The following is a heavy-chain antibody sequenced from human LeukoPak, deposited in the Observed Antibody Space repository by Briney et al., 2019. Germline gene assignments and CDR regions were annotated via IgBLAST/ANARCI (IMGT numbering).Heavy chain of an antibody. Sequence: ASVKVSCKASGYTFTNYDINWVRQAPGQGLEWMGWVNSKSGNTGYKQKFQARVTITRDTSLTTAYMELSSLTSDDTAVYFCARGLPLGYCTYGVCYPPKHFDFGGQGTLVTVSA. CDR1: GYTFTNYD. CDR2: VNSKSGNT. CDR3: ARGLPLGYCTYGVCYPPKHFDF. D-gene: IGHD2-8*01. J-gene: IGHJ4*02. V-gene: IGHV1-8*03.